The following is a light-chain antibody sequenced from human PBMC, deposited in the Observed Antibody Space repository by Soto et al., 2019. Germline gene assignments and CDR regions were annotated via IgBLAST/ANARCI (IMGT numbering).Light chain of an antibody. CDR1: QSVSSSY. Sequence: ASQSVSSSYLAWYQQKPGQAPRLLIYGASSRATGIPDRFSGSRSRPDYTLSVCSLQLEDYATYCSLQRYRSPPSVGQGTKVDIK. CDR2: GAS. V-gene: IGKV3-20*01. CDR3: LQRYRSPPS. J-gene: IGKJ1*01.